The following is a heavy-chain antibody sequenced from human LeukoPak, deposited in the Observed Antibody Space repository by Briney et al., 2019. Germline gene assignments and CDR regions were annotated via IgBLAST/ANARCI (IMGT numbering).Heavy chain of an antibody. J-gene: IGHJ4*02. CDR1: GFTVSSNY. Sequence: GGSLRLSCAVSGFTVSSNYMSWVRQAPGKGLEWVASIKHDGSEKYYVDSVRGRFTISRDNTMNSLYLQMSSLRAEDTAVYYCATDRGWRTSGYYLYYFEYWGQGTLVTYSS. V-gene: IGHV3-7*01. D-gene: IGHD3-3*01. CDR3: ATDRGWRTSGYYLYYFEY. CDR2: IKHDGSEK.